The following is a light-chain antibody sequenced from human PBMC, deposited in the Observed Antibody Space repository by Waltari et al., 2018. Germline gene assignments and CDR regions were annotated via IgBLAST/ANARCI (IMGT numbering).Light chain of an antibody. V-gene: IGKV2-28*01. CDR3: MQALQTPPT. CDR2: LGS. Sequence: DIVMTQSPLSLPVTPGEPASIPCRSSQSLLHSNGYNYLDWYLQKSGQSPQLLIYLGSNRASGVPDRFSGSGSGTDFTLKISRVEAEDVGVYYCMQALQTPPTFGQGTKVEIK. J-gene: IGKJ1*01. CDR1: QSLLHSNGYNY.